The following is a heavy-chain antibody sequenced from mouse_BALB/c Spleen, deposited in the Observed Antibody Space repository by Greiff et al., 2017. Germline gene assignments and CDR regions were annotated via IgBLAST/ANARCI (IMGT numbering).Heavy chain of an antibody. J-gene: IGHJ4*01. CDR3: ARPYDYGAMDY. Sequence: EVKLMESGPGLVKPSQSLSLTCTVTGYSITSDYAWNWIRQFPGNKLEWMGYISYSGSTSYNPSLKSRISITRDTSKNQFFLQLNSVTTEDTATYYCARPYDYGAMDYWGQGTSVTVSS. CDR1: GYSITSDYA. CDR2: ISYSGST. V-gene: IGHV3-2*02. D-gene: IGHD2-4*01.